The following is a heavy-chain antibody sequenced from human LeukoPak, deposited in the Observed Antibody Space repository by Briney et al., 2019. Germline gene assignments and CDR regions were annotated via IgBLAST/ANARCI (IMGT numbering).Heavy chain of an antibody. CDR3: ARQPSSWYWIFGYFDY. V-gene: IGHV4-39*01. D-gene: IGHD6-13*01. CDR2: IYYSGST. CDR1: GGSISSSSNY. Sequence: KTSETLSLTCTVSGGSISSSSNYWGWIRQPPGKGLEWIGSIYYSGSTYYSPSLKSRVTISVDTSKNQFSLKLSSVTAADTAVYYCARQPSSWYWIFGYFDYWGQGTLVTVSS. J-gene: IGHJ4*02.